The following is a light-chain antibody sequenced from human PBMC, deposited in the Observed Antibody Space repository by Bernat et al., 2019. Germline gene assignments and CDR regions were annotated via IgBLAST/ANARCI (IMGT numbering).Light chain of an antibody. CDR1: QSVSSY. CDR3: QQRSNWRWT. V-gene: IGKV3-11*01. J-gene: IGKJ1*01. Sequence: EIVLTQSPATLSLSPGDRATLSCRASQSVSSYLAGYQQKPGQALRLLIYDASNRATGIPARFSGSGSGTDFTLTIRSLEPDDFAVYYCQQRSNWRWTFGQGTKVEIK. CDR2: DAS.